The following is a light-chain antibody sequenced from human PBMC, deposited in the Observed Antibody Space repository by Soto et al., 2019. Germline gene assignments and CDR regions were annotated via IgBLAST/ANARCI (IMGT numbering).Light chain of an antibody. CDR2: LGS. CDR1: QILLHSNGYNF. J-gene: IGKJ2*01. CDR3: MQALQTPPYT. V-gene: IGKV2-28*01. Sequence: IVMTQSPLSLPVTPGGPASISCRSSQILLHSNGYNFLDWYLQKPGQSPQLLIHLGSNRASGVPDRFSGSGSGTDFTLRISRVEAEDVGVYYCMQALQTPPYTFGQGTKVDIK.